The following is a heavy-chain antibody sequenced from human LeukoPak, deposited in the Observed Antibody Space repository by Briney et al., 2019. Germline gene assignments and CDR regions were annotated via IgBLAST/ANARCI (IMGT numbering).Heavy chain of an antibody. CDR2: ISYDGSNK. CDR1: GFTFSSYG. J-gene: IGHJ4*02. CDR3: AKAVPYYYGSGSYYTEYYFDY. V-gene: IGHV3-30*18. D-gene: IGHD3-10*01. Sequence: GGSLRLSCAASGFTFSSYGMHWVRQAPGKGLEWVAVISYDGSNKYYADSVKGRFTISRDNSKNTLYLQMNSLRAEDTAVYYCAKAVPYYYGSGSYYTEYYFDYWGQGTLVTVSS.